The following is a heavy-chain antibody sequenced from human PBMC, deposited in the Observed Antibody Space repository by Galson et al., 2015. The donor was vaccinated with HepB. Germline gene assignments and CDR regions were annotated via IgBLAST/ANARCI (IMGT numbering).Heavy chain of an antibody. CDR1: GYTFTSYA. CDR2: INAGNGST. V-gene: IGHV1-3*01. CDR3: ARFYTAAGRNDKFDY. J-gene: IGHJ4*02. Sequence: SVKVSCKASGYTFTSYAMHWVRQAPGQRLEWMGWINAGNGSTKYSQKFQGRVTITRDTSASTAYMELSSLRSEDTAVYYCARFYTAAGRNDKFDYWGQGTLVTVSS. D-gene: IGHD6-13*01.